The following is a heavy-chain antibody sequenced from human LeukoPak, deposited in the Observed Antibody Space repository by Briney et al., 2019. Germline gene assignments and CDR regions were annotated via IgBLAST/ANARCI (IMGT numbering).Heavy chain of an antibody. J-gene: IGHJ4*02. Sequence: PGGSLRLSCAASGFTFSSYSMNWVRQAPGKGLEWVSYISSSSSTIYYADSVTGRFTISRDNSKNTLYLQMNSLRVEDTAVYYCGRDLIGTAASWDCWGQGTLVTVSS. D-gene: IGHD6-25*01. CDR1: GFTFSSYS. CDR3: GRDLIGTAASWDC. V-gene: IGHV3-48*01. CDR2: ISSSSSTI.